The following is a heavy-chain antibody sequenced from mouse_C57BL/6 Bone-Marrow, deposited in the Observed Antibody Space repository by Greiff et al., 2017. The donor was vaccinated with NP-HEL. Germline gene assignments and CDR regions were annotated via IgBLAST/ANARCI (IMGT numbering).Heavy chain of an antibody. Sequence: VQLQQPGAELVKPGASVKISCKASGYTFTSYWMNWVKQRPGQGLEWIGQIYPGGGSTNYNGKFKGKATLTADKSSSTAYMQLSSLPSEDSAVYFCFQLPARLAYWGQGTTVTVSA. V-gene: IGHV1-80*01. D-gene: IGHD4-1*02. CDR1: GYTFTSYW. CDR3: FQLPARLAY. CDR2: IYPGGGST. J-gene: IGHJ3*01.